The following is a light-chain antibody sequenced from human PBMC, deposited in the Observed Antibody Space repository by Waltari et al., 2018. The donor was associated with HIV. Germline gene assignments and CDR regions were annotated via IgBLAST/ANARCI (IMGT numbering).Light chain of an antibody. CDR2: RSD. J-gene: IGLJ3*02. V-gene: IGLV1-47*01. CDR1: RSNIGSNY. Sequence: QSVLTQPPSASGTPGQSVSISCSGSRSNIGSNYVYWYQHLPGTTPEVVIYRSDQRPSGVPDRFSGSNSGTSASLAISGLRSEDEAHYYCASWDDNLSGWVFGGGTKLTVL. CDR3: ASWDDNLSGWV.